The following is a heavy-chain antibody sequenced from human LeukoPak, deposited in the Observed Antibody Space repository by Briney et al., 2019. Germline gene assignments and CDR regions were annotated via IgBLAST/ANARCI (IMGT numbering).Heavy chain of an antibody. V-gene: IGHV3-23*01. Sequence: GGSLRLSCAASGFTVSSNYMSWVRQAPGKGLEWVSAISGSGGSTYYADSVKGRFTISRDNSKNTLYLQMNSLRAEDTAVYYCAKDSQPLSTVTKIDYWGQGTLVTVSS. CDR1: GFTVSSNY. CDR2: ISGSGGST. CDR3: AKDSQPLSTVTKIDY. J-gene: IGHJ4*02. D-gene: IGHD4-11*01.